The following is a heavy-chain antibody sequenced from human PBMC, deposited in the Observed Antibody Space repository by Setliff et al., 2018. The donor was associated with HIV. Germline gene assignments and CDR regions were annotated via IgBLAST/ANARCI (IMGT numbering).Heavy chain of an antibody. J-gene: IGHJ5*02. CDR3: ARDRGSYNFWSGLARGDNWFDP. CDR2: IFYSGSS. D-gene: IGHD3-3*01. V-gene: IGHV4-59*01. Sequence: SETLSLTCAVSGYSISSDYYWAWIRQPPGKGLEWIGYIFYSGSSNYNPSLKSRVTMSVDTSKNQFSLNLTSVTAADTAVYYCARDRGSYNFWSGLARGDNWFDPWGQGTLVTVSS. CDR1: GYSISSDYY.